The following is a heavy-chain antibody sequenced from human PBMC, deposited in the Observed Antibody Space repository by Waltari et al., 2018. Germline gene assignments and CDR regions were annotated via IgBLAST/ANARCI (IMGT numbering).Heavy chain of an antibody. CDR1: VFSITTHRHY. V-gene: IGHV4-39*01. CDR3: ATYIGASLGTAAFDV. CDR2: ISYNGAT. J-gene: IGHJ3*01. Sequence: QLPLKESGPPLVQPSEPLSLPCSVSVFSITTHRHYWGWIRQPPGQGLEWIGTISYNGATYSSPSLRSRVTIFRDTSKNQLSLKLGSVTAADTAFYYCATYIGASLGTAAFDVWGQGTMVTVSS. D-gene: IGHD5-12*01.